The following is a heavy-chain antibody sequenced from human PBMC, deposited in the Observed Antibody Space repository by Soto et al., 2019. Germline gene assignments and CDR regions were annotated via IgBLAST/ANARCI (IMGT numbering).Heavy chain of an antibody. CDR3: AAHDSGGYYAEY. V-gene: IGHV4-39*01. J-gene: IGHJ4*02. D-gene: IGHD3-22*01. Sequence: QLQLQESGPGLVKPSETLSLTCTVSGDSVTISDYYWGWIRQPPGMGLEWIGSIHYSGSTYYNPSLKSRVTISGDTSKKQFSLKLTSVTAADAAVYYCAAHDSGGYYAEYWGQGTLVTVSA. CDR1: GDSVTISDYY. CDR2: IHYSGST.